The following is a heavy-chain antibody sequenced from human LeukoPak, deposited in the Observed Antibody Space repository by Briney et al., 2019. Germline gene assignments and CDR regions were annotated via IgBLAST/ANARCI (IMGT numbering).Heavy chain of an antibody. V-gene: IGHV3-NL1*01. D-gene: IGHD1-26*01. CDR2: VFGGGST. CDR3: ASTSWELPDY. CDR1: GFTLSTYG. Sequence: GRSLRLSCAASGFTLSTYGMHWVRQAPGKGLEWVSIVFGGGSTYYADSVKGRFTISRDNAKNSLYLQMNSLRAEDTAVYYCASTSWELPDYWGQGTLVTVSS. J-gene: IGHJ4*02.